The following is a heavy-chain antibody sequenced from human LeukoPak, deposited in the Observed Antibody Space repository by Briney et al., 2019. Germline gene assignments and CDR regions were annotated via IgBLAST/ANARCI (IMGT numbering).Heavy chain of an antibody. Sequence: GASVKVSCKASGYSFTSYYMHWVRQAPGQGREWMGIINLSADSTSYAQKFQGRVTMTRDTSTSTVYMELSSLRSEDTALYYCVRESPMVYYFDYWGQGTLVTVSS. CDR2: INLSADST. D-gene: IGHD3-10*01. J-gene: IGHJ4*02. CDR3: VRESPMVYYFDY. CDR1: GYSFTSYY. V-gene: IGHV1-46*01.